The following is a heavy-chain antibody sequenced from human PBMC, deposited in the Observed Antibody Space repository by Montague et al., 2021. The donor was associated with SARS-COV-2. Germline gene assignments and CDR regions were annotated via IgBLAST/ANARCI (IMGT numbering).Heavy chain of an antibody. D-gene: IGHD3-16*01. CDR1: GISITNYY. CDR3: ARIEGGFRRDLVVFDV. V-gene: IGHV4-59*12. J-gene: IGHJ3*01. CDR2: VSNTGST. Sequence: SETLSLTCSVSGISITNYYWSWIRQFPGKELEWIGTVSNTGSTNKNPSLMSRVTISRDTSSGQVSMRLRSVTAADTAFYFCARIEGGFRRDLVVFDVWGPGTLVTVSS.